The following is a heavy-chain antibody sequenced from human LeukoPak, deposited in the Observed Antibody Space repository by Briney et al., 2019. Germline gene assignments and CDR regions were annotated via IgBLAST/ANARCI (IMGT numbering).Heavy chain of an antibody. D-gene: IGHD1-26*01. CDR2: TYYRSKWSN. CDR1: GDSVSSSLVT. Sequence: SQTLSLTCAISGDSVSSSLVTWNWIRQSPSRGLEWLGRTYYRSKWSNDYAVSVKSRITINPYTSKNQFSLQLNSVTPEDTAVYYCARVLSGIFFDWGQGTLVTVSS. J-gene: IGHJ4*02. CDR3: ARVLSGIFFD. V-gene: IGHV6-1*01.